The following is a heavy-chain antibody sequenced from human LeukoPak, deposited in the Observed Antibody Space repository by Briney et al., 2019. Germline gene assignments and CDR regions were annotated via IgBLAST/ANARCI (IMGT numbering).Heavy chain of an antibody. CDR2: ASLDSSHK. V-gene: IGHV3-30*03. J-gene: IGHJ3*01. CDR1: GFSLETYG. D-gene: IGHD2-15*01. Sequence: GGSLRLSCVASGFSLETYGMHWVRQAPGKGLDGLTVASLDSSHKSYADSVKGRFSISRDNSANTVFLQMNSLRSEDTAVYHCVRAYCSASDCFDAFDLWGQGTLVRVSS. CDR3: VRAYCSASDCFDAFDL.